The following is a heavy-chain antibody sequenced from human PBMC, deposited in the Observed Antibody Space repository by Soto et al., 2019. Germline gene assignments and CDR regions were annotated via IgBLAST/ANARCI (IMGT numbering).Heavy chain of an antibody. J-gene: IGHJ4*02. CDR2: FDPEDGET. D-gene: IGHD2-15*01. V-gene: IGHV1-24*01. Sequence: ASVKVSCKVSGYTLTELSMHWVRQAPGKGLEWMGGFDPEDGETIYAQKFQGRVTMTEDTSTDTAYTELSSLRSEDTAVYYCATDRCGRGSCYSRSFDYWGQGTLVTVSS. CDR3: ATDRCGRGSCYSRSFDY. CDR1: GYTLTELS.